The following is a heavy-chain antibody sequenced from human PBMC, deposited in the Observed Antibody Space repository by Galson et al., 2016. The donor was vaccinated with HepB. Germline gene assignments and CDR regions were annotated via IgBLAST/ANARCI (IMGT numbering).Heavy chain of an antibody. CDR2: ISTRGDRT. J-gene: IGHJ5*02. D-gene: IGHD3-22*01. V-gene: IGHV3-23*01. CDR3: AKSGYDGSGYGFIDR. Sequence: SLRFSCAASGFPFTSSAMTWVRHAPGKGLEWVAGISTRGDRTYYPDSVKGRFTISRDNSKNTVHLQMDNLRAEDTAIYYCAKSGYDGSGYGFIDRWGLGTLVIVSS. CDR1: GFPFTSSA.